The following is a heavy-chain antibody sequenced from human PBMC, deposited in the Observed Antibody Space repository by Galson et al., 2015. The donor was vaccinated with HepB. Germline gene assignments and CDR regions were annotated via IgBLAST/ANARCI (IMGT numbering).Heavy chain of an antibody. CDR2: INIDGSST. J-gene: IGHJ4*02. V-gene: IGHV3-74*01. CDR3: VQGYSYGGD. D-gene: IGHD5-12*01. Sequence: SLRLSCAAPGFSLNRYRMHWVRQAPGKGLVWVSRINIDGSSTGYEDSVRGRFTISRDNAKNTLYLQMNSLRVEDTAAYYCVQGYSYGGDWGQGTLVSVSS. CDR1: GFSLNRYR.